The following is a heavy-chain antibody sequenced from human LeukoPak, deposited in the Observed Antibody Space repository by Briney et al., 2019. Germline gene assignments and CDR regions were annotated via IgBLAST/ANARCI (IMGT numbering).Heavy chain of an antibody. D-gene: IGHD6-13*01. CDR1: GYTFTSYG. CDR2: ISAYNGNT. Sequence: ASVKVSCKTSGYTFTSYGISWVRQAPGQGLEWMGWISAYNGNTNYAQKLQGRVTMTTDTSTSTAYMELRSLRSDDTAVYYCARVGIAAAGTHKYYYYYGMDVWGQGTTVTVSS. CDR3: ARVGIAAAGTHKYYYYYGMDV. V-gene: IGHV1-18*01. J-gene: IGHJ6*02.